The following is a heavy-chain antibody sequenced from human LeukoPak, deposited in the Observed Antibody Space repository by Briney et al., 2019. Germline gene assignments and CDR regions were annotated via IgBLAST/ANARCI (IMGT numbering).Heavy chain of an antibody. Sequence: SETLSLTCTVSGGSISSHYWSWIRQPPGKGLEWIGYIYYSGSTNYNPSLKSRVTISVDTSKNQFSLKLSSVTAADTAVYYCASHYYDSSGLSAFDYWGQGTLVTVSS. CDR3: ASHYYDSSGLSAFDY. D-gene: IGHD3-22*01. V-gene: IGHV4-59*11. J-gene: IGHJ4*02. CDR1: GGSISSHY. CDR2: IYYSGST.